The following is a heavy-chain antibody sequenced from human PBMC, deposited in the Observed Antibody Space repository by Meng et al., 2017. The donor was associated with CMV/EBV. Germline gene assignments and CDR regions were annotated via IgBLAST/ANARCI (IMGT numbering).Heavy chain of an antibody. J-gene: IGHJ4*02. D-gene: IGHD1-26*01. CDR3: ARDGGSRGYYFDY. V-gene: IGHV3-21*01. CDR2: ISSSSSYI. Sequence: EVQLVESGGGLVKLGGSRRLSGAASGFTFSSDSMNWVRQAPGKGLEWVSSISSSSSYIYYADSVKGRFTISRDNAKNSLYLQMNSLRAEDTAVYYCARDGGSRGYYFDYWGQGTLVTVSS. CDR1: GFTFSSDS.